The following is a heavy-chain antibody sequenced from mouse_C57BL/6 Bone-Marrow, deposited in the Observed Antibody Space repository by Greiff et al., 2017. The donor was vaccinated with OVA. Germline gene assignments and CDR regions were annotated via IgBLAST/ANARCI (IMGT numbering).Heavy chain of an antibody. J-gene: IGHJ1*03. CDR2: IDPENGDT. CDR3: TLIYYYSNIWYFGV. CDR1: GFNIKDDY. Sequence: EVQLQQSGAELVRPGASVKLSCTASGFNIKDDYMHWVKQRPEKGLEWIGRIDPENGDTEYAPKFQGKATITAAASSNTAYLQHSSLTSKDTAVDYCTLIYYYSNIWYFGVGGTGTTVTVSS. D-gene: IGHD1-1*01. V-gene: IGHV14-4*01.